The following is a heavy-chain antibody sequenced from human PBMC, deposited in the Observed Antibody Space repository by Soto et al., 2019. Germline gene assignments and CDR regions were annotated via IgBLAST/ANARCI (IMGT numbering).Heavy chain of an antibody. V-gene: IGHV1-18*01. D-gene: IGHD3-10*01. CDR2: ISGYNGNT. CDR3: ARGGSGSYTSWFDP. CDR1: GYTLTSYG. Sequence: QVQLVQSGAEVKKPGASVKVSCKASGYTLTSYGITWVRQAPGQGLEWMGWISGYNGNTNYAQKFQGRVTMTTDTSTSTAYMELRSLRYDDTAVYYCARGGSGSYTSWFDPWGQGTLVTVSS. J-gene: IGHJ5*02.